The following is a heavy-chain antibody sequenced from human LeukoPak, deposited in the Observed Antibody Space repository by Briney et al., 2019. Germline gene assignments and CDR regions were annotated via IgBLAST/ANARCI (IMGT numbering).Heavy chain of an antibody. V-gene: IGHV4-39*01. CDR3: ARQVVAVAGTGYFDY. Sequence: SETLSLTCTVSGGSIRSSSYYWGWIRQPPGKGLGWIGSIYYSGSTYYNASLKSRGTISVDTSKDQFSLKLNSVTAADTAVYFCARQVVAVAGTGYFDYWGQGTLVTVSS. CDR2: IYYSGST. D-gene: IGHD6-19*01. CDR1: GGSIRSSSYY. J-gene: IGHJ4*02.